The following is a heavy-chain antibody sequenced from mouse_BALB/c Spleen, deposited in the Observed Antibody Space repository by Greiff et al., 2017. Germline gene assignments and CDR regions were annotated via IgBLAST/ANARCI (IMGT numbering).Heavy chain of an antibody. CDR2: ISSGGSYT. D-gene: IGHD2-1*01. CDR1: GFTFSGYA. V-gene: IGHV5-9-4*01. J-gene: IGHJ3*01. CDR3: AREGGNYPFAY. Sequence: EVKLQESGGGLVKPGGSLKLSCAASGFTFSGYAMSWVRQSPEKRLEWVAEISSGGSYTYYPDNVTGRFTISRDNAKNTLYLEMSSLRSEDTAMYYCAREGGNYPFAYWGQGTLVTVSA.